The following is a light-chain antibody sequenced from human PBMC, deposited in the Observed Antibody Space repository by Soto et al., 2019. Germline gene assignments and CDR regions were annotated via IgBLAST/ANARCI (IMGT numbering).Light chain of an antibody. CDR2: AAS. J-gene: IGKJ5*01. CDR1: QGISSW. Sequence: DIQMAQSPSFVSASVGDRVTISCRASQGISSWLAWYQQKAGKAPKLLIYAASSLQSGVPSRFSGSGSGTEFTLTISSLQPEDSATYYCRQSNDLVSFGQGTRLEIK. V-gene: IGKV1-12*01. CDR3: RQSNDLVS.